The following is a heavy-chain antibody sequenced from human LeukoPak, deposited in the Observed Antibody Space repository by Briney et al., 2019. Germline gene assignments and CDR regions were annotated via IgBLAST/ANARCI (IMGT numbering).Heavy chain of an antibody. D-gene: IGHD6-13*01. Sequence: ASVKVSCKASGGTFSSYAISWVRQAPGQGLEWMGRIIPILGIANYAQKFQGRVTITADKSTSTAYMGLSSLRSEDTAVYYCARDSGEVAAAGSSDYWGQGTLVTVSS. CDR2: IIPILGIA. CDR1: GGTFSSYA. J-gene: IGHJ4*02. V-gene: IGHV1-69*04. CDR3: ARDSGEVAAAGSSDY.